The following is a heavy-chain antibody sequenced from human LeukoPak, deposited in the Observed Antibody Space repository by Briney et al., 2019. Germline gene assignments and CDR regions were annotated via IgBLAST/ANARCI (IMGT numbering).Heavy chain of an antibody. J-gene: IGHJ6*03. V-gene: IGHV4-59*11. Sequence: PSETLSLTCTVSGASIRGHYWSWIRQPPGKGLEWIGYIFYSGSPNFESSLKSRVTMSVDTAKNQFSLSLRSVTAADTAVYYCARGFQWLNFVYYYYYMDVWGNGTTVTVSS. CDR3: ARGFQWLNFVYYYYYMDV. D-gene: IGHD5-24*01. CDR2: IFYSGSP. CDR1: GASIRGHY.